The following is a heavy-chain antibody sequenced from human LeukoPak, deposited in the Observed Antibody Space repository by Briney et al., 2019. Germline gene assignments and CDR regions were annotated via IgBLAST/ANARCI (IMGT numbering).Heavy chain of an antibody. CDR3: AGGDGSDY. CDR1: GFTVSSNY. Sequence: PGGSLRLSCAPSGFTVSSNYMSWVRQAPGKGLELVSVIYSGGSTYYAGSVKGRFTISRDNSKNTLYLQMNSLRAEDTAVYYCAGGDGSDYWGQGTLVTVSS. CDR2: IYSGGST. V-gene: IGHV3-53*01. D-gene: IGHD2-21*02. J-gene: IGHJ4*02.